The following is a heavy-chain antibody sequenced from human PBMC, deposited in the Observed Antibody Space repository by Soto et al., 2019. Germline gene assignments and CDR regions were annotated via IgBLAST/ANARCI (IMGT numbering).Heavy chain of an antibody. V-gene: IGHV4-39*01. D-gene: IGHD3-3*01. CDR2: INYSGST. J-gene: IGHJ4*02. CDR3: AKTGFWSDYRVADY. CDR1: GGSISSRRSY. Sequence: SETLSLTCTVSGGSISSRRSYWGWIRQPPGKGLEWIGSINYSGSTYYNPSLKSRITISVDTSKNQFSLKLSSVTAADTAVYFCAKTGFWSDYRVADYWGQGTLVTVSS.